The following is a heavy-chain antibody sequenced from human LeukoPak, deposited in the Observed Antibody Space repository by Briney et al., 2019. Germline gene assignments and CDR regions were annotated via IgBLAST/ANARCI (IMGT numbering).Heavy chain of an antibody. Sequence: SQTLSLTCAISGDSVSSIGASWNGIRQSPSRGLEWLGRTYYRSQQWHSDYAPSVKGRITLNSDTSKNQFSLQLNSVTPEDTAVYYCGRETDFGVVTNWGQGTLVTVSS. CDR2: TYYRSQQWHS. CDR3: GRETDFGVVTN. J-gene: IGHJ4*02. V-gene: IGHV6-1*01. CDR1: GDSVSSIGAS. D-gene: IGHD3-3*01.